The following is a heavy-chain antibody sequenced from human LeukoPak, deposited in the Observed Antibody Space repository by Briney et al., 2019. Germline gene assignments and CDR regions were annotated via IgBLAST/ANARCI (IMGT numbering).Heavy chain of an antibody. CDR3: ARPAYTAAYDL. D-gene: IGHD3-16*01. Sequence: GGSLRLSCAASGFTFSSHWMTWVRQAPGKGLEWVAIISPDGSYKNYVDSVRGRFTISRDNAENSLYLQMNTLRAEDTAVYYCARPAYTAAYDLWGQGTMVTVSS. J-gene: IGHJ3*01. V-gene: IGHV3-7*01. CDR1: GFTFSSHW. CDR2: ISPDGSYK.